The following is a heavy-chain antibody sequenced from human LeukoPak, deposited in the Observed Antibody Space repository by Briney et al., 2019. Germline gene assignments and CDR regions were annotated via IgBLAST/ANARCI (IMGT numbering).Heavy chain of an antibody. D-gene: IGHD3-10*01. CDR2: ISFDGRKK. Sequence: GGSLRLSCAASGFNFNNYVMHWVRQAPGKGLEWVTEISFDGRKKTYVDSVKGRFTISRDSPKNTVYLPMDSLRAEDTAVYYCARGAEKILSFGEYPSDAFDIWGQGTMVSVTS. J-gene: IGHJ3*02. V-gene: IGHV3-30*03. CDR3: ARGAEKILSFGEYPSDAFDI. CDR1: GFNFNNYV.